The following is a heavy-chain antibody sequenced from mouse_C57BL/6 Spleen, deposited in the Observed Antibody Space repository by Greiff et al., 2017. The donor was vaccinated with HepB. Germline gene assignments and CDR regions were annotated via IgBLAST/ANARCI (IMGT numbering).Heavy chain of an antibody. D-gene: IGHD1-1*01. J-gene: IGHJ2*01. CDR3: AGITTVVPYFDY. CDR1: GYTFTSYW. CDR2: IYPGSGST. V-gene: IGHV1-55*01. Sequence: QVQLKQPGAELVKPGASVKMSCKASGYTFTSYWITWVKQRPGQGLEWIGDIYPGSGSTNYNEKFKSKATLTVDTSSSTAYMQLSSLTSEDSAVYYCAGITTVVPYFDYWGQGTTLTVSS.